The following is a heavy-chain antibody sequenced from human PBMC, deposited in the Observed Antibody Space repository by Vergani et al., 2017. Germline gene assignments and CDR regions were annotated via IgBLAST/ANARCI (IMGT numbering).Heavy chain of an antibody. V-gene: IGHV3-47*02. CDR2: IGTGGDT. CDR3: ARDTADCSSTSCYR. D-gene: IGHD2-2*01. J-gene: IGHJ4*02. CDR1: GFAFSSYV. Sequence: EDQLVESGGGLVQPGGSLRPSCAASGFAFSSYVLHWVRRAPGKGPEWVSAIGTGGDTYYADSVMGRFTISRDNAKKSLYLQMNSLRDEDTAVYYCARDTADCSSTSCYRWGQGTLVTVSS.